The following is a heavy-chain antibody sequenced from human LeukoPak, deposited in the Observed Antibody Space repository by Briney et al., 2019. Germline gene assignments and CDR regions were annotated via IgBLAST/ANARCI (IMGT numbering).Heavy chain of an antibody. Sequence: KAGGSLRLSCAASGFTFSSYSMNWVRQAPGKGLEWVSSISSSSSYIYYADSVKGRFTISRDNAKNSLYLQMNSLRAEDTAVYYCARETYYYGSGSPGGEIDYWGQGTLVTVSS. CDR3: ARETYYYGSGSPGGEIDY. V-gene: IGHV3-21*01. CDR2: ISSSSSYI. CDR1: GFTFSSYS. J-gene: IGHJ4*02. D-gene: IGHD3-10*01.